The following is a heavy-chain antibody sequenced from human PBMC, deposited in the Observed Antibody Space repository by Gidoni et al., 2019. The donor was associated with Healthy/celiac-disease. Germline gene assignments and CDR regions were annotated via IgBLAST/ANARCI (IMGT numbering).Heavy chain of an antibody. CDR1: GFTFRSYG. D-gene: IGHD4-17*01. CDR3: ARERPYGDNGGIDY. CDR2: ISYDGSNK. J-gene: IGHJ4*02. Sequence: QVQLVESGGGVVQPGRSLRLSCAASGFTFRSYGMHWVRQAPGKGLGGVAVISYDGSNKYYADSVKGRFTISRDNSKNTLYLQMNSLRAEDTAVYYCARERPYGDNGGIDYWGQGTLVTVSS. V-gene: IGHV3-30*03.